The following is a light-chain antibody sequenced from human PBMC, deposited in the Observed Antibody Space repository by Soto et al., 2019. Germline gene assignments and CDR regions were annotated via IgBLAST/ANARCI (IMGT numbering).Light chain of an antibody. J-gene: IGLJ2*01. CDR3: QSYDSSLSVVV. Sequence: QPVLTQPPSVSGAPGQRVTISCTGSSSNIGAGYDVHWYPQLPGTAPKLLIYGNSNRPSGVPDRFSGSKSGTSASLAITGLQAEDEADYYCQSYDSSLSVVVFGGGTKLTVL. CDR1: SSNIGAGYD. V-gene: IGLV1-40*01. CDR2: GNS.